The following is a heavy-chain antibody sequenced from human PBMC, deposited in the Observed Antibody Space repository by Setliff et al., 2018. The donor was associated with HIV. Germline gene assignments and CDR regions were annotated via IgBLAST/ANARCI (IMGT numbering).Heavy chain of an antibody. Sequence: WVRQSPGKGLEWVAKIRQDGTDKYYVDSVKGRFTISRDNAKNTLYLQMNSLRAEDTAVYYCARRAYCSSTTCFDNWGQGTLVTVSS. D-gene: IGHD2-2*01. CDR2: IRQDGTDK. V-gene: IGHV3-7*01. CDR3: ARRAYCSSTTCFDN. J-gene: IGHJ4*02.